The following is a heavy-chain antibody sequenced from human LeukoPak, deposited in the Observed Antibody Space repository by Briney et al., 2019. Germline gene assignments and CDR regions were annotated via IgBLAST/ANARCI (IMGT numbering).Heavy chain of an antibody. V-gene: IGHV4-59*01. J-gene: IGHJ5*02. CDR2: IHYTGST. Sequence: PSETLSLTCTVSGGSINSYYWSWIRQPPGKGLECIGYIHYTGSTNYNPSLKSRVTISVDTSKSQFSLKLSSVTAADTAIYYCARGGYYGSGDDFRFDPWGQGTLVTVSS. CDR1: GGSINSYY. D-gene: IGHD3-10*01. CDR3: ARGGYYGSGDDFRFDP.